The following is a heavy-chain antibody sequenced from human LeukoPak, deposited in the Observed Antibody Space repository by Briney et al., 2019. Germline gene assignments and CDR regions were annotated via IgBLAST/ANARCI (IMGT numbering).Heavy chain of an antibody. CDR1: GGSFSVYY. J-gene: IGHJ6*02. CDR2: INHSGST. Sequence: AETLSLTCAVYGGSFSVYYWSGIRQPPGKGREGIGEINHSGSTNYNPSPKRRVTISVDTSKNQFSLKLSSVTAADTAVYYCARAQRDSSGDYYYGMDVWGQGTTVTVSS. CDR3: ARAQRDSSGDYYYGMDV. V-gene: IGHV4-34*01. D-gene: IGHD6-19*01.